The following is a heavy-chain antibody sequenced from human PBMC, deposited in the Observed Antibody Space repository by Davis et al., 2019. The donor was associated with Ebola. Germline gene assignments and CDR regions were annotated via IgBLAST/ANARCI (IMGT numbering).Heavy chain of an antibody. CDR1: GFTVSSNY. CDR2: LHSVSGI. J-gene: IGHJ5*02. CDR3: ATRGP. V-gene: IGHV3-53*01. Sequence: GESLKISCAASGFTVSSNYMSWARQAPGKGLEWLSMLHSVSGIFYADSVRGRFTISADTSKNTLYLQMNSLRVDDTAVYYCATRGPWGQGTLVTVSS. D-gene: IGHD3-10*01.